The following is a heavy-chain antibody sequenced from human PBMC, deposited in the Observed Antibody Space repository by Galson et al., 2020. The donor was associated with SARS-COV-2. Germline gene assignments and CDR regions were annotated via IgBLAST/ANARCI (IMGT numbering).Heavy chain of an antibody. Sequence: SQTLSLTCTVSGYSISSGYFWGWIRRPPGKGLEWIGSLYHSGSTYYNPSLKSRVTISVDTSKNQFSLRLSSVTAADTAVYYCAREFQGGYYDTSGRPLGWGFDLWGRGTLVTVSS. J-gene: IGHJ2*01. D-gene: IGHD3-22*01. CDR2: LYHSGST. CDR3: AREFQGGYYDTSGRPLGWGFDL. V-gene: IGHV4-38-2*02. CDR1: GYSISSGYF.